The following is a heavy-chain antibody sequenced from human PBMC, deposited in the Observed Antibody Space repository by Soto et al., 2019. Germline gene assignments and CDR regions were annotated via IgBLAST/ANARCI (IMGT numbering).Heavy chain of an antibody. J-gene: IGHJ5*02. CDR1: GTSIKTYC. Sequence: QVQLQESGPGLVKPSETLSLTCSVSGTSIKTYCWSWIRRPPGKGLEWIGNICSTGNTNYNPSLKNRVTISIDTSKSQFSLKLTSLTAADTALYYCARDGGARGDSYESDLWGQGTLVTVSS. CDR3: ARDGGARGDSYESDL. V-gene: IGHV4-59*01. CDR2: ICSTGNT. D-gene: IGHD5-18*01.